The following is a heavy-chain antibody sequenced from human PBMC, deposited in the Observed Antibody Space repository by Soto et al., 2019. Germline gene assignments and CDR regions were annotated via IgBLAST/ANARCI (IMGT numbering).Heavy chain of an antibody. V-gene: IGHV1-18*01. Sequence: QVQLVQSGAEVKKPGASVKVSCKASGYTFTCYGISWVRQAPGQGLEWMGWISAYNGNTNYAQKLQGRVTMTTDTSTSTAYMELRSLRSDDTAVYYCARDIVLVPAAHKRLDYWGQGTLVTVSS. D-gene: IGHD2-2*01. J-gene: IGHJ4*02. CDR1: GYTFTCYG. CDR3: ARDIVLVPAAHKRLDY. CDR2: ISAYNGNT.